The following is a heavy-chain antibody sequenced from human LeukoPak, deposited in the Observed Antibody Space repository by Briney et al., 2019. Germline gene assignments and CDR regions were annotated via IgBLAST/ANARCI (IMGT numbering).Heavy chain of an antibody. V-gene: IGHV3-11*01. J-gene: IGHJ4*02. CDR2: ISSSGSTI. Sequence: GGSLRLSCAASGFTFSDSYMSWIRQAPGKGLEWISHISSSGSTIYYADSVKGRFTISRANAKNSLYLLMNSLRADETAVYYCARGRYGSGSYYGPYYFDYWGQGTLLTVSS. CDR1: GFTFSDSY. D-gene: IGHD3-10*01. CDR3: ARGRYGSGSYYGPYYFDY.